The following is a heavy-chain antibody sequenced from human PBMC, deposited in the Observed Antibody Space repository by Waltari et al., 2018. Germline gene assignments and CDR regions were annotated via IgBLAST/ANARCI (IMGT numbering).Heavy chain of an antibody. D-gene: IGHD3-22*01. J-gene: IGHJ3*02. CDR1: GFTFSSYG. CDR2: IWYDGSNK. Sequence: QVQLVESGGGVVQPGRSLRLSCAASGFTFSSYGMHWVRQAPGKGLEWVAVIWYDGSNKYYADSVKGRFTISRDNSKNTLYLQMNSLRAEDTAVYYCAKDLSNDSSGYYGNDDAFDIWGQGTMVTVSS. CDR3: AKDLSNDSSGYYGNDDAFDI. V-gene: IGHV3-33*06.